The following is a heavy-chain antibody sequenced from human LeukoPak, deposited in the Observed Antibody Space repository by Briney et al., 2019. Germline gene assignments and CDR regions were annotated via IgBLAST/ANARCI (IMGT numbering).Heavy chain of an antibody. Sequence: QPGGSLRLSCAASGFTFSSYGMHWVRQAPGKGLEWVAVISYDGSNKYYADSVKGRFTISRDNSKNTLYLQMNSLRAEDTAVYYCARDPGYSYSDYWGQGTLVTVSS. J-gene: IGHJ4*02. CDR1: GFTFSSYG. V-gene: IGHV3-30*19. CDR3: ARDPGYSYSDY. CDR2: ISYDGSNK. D-gene: IGHD5-18*01.